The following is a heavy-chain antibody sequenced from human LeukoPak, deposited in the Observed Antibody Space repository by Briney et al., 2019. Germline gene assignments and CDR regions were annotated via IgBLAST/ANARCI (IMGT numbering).Heavy chain of an antibody. CDR1: GGSISSYY. J-gene: IGHJ4*02. V-gene: IGHV4-59*01. Sequence: SETLSLTCTVSGGSISSYYWSWIRQPPGKGLEWIGYIYYSGSTNYNPSLKSRVTISVDTSKNQFSLKLSSVTAADTAVYYCARAQADYYDSSGYFEFDYWGQGTLSPSPQ. D-gene: IGHD3-22*01. CDR2: IYYSGST. CDR3: ARAQADYYDSSGYFEFDY.